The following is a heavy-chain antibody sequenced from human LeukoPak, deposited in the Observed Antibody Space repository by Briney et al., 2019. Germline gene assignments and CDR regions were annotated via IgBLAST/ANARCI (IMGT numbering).Heavy chain of an antibody. Sequence: GGSLRLSCAASGFTFSSHAMHWVRQAPGKGLEWVSVTSYDEINKFYADSVKGRFTISRDNSKNTLYLQMNSLRAEDTAVYYCAKGRPVDYWGQGTLVTISS. CDR3: AKGRPVDY. CDR2: TSYDEINK. CDR1: GFTFSSHA. J-gene: IGHJ4*02. V-gene: IGHV3-30-3*01.